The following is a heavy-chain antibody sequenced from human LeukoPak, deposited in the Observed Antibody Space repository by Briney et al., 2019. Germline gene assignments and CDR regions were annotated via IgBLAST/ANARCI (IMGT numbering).Heavy chain of an antibody. CDR3: AREKPADYGSGSYDLQYYYFGMDV. CDR1: EFTLSNYW. V-gene: IGHV3-74*01. CDR2: INIDGSST. Sequence: PGGSLRLSCAASEFTLSNYWMHWVRQAPGKGLVWVSRINIDGSSTSYADSVKGRFTVSRDNAKSTVYLQMISLGDEDTAVYYCAREKPADYGSGSYDLQYYYFGMDVWGQGTTVTVSS. J-gene: IGHJ6*02. D-gene: IGHD3-10*01.